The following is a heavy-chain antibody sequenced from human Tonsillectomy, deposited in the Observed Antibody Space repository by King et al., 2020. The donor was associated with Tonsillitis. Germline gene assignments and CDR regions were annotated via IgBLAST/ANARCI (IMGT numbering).Heavy chain of an antibody. CDR2: IRYDGSNK. V-gene: IGHV3-30*02. CDR1: GFTFSSYG. CDR3: AKETIRLWELSLYRYFAL. J-gene: IGHJ2*01. Sequence: VQLVESGGGVVQPGGSLRLSCAASGFTFSSYGMHWVRQAPGKGLEWVAFIRYDGSNKYYADSVKGRFTISRNNSKNRVFLQMNSLRAEDTAVYYCAKETIRLWELSLYRYFALWGRGTLVTVSS. D-gene: IGHD3-16*02.